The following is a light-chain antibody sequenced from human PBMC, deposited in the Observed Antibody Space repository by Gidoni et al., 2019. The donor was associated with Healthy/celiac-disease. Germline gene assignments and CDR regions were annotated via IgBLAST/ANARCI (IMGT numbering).Light chain of an antibody. CDR3: NSRDDHLEV. V-gene: IGLV3-19*01. CDR2: GDN. CDR1: SLRSYW. Sequence: SYELTQEPAVSVALGQTVTITCQGESLRSYWASWYQKKPGQAPVVVIYGDNNRPSGTPDRFSGSSSGSTSSLTITGAQAEDEADYYCNSRDDHLEVFGSGTKVTVL. J-gene: IGLJ1*01.